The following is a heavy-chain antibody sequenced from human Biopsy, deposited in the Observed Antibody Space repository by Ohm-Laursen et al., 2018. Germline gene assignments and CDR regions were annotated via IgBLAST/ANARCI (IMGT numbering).Heavy chain of an antibody. J-gene: IGHJ5*02. CDR3: ARHPTGFWFDP. Sequence: GTLSLTCTVSGGSISSSTPYYWAWLRQPPGKGLEWIGSIYNSETTFYNPSLKSRVTISVDTSTNQFSLKVSSVTAADTALYYCARHPTGFWFDPWGHGTLVTVSS. CDR2: IYNSETT. CDR1: GGSISSSTPYY. V-gene: IGHV4-39*01.